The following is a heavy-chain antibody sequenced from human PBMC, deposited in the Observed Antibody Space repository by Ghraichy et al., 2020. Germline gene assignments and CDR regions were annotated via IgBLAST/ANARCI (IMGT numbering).Heavy chain of an antibody. CDR2: IYSGGST. V-gene: IGHV3-53*01. J-gene: IGHJ6*02. CDR1: GFTVSSNY. CDR3: ARVAYYYYGMDV. Sequence: LSLTCAASGFTVSSNYMSWVRQAPGKGLEWVSVIYSGGSTYYADSVKGRFTISRDNSKNTLYLQMNSLRAEDTAVYYCARVAYYYYGMDVWGQGTTVTVSS.